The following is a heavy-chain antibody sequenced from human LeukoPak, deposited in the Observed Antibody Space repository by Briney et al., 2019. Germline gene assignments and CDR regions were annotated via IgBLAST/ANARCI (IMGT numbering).Heavy chain of an antibody. J-gene: IGHJ4*02. Sequence: GGSLRLSCAAPGFTFSSYAMHWVRPAPGKGLGVVAVISYDGSNKYYADSVKGRFTISRDNSKNTLYLQMNSLRAEDTAVYYCAREGRYSYGSYYFDYWGQGTLVTVSS. CDR1: GFTFSSYA. D-gene: IGHD5-18*01. CDR2: ISYDGSNK. V-gene: IGHV3-30-3*01. CDR3: AREGRYSYGSYYFDY.